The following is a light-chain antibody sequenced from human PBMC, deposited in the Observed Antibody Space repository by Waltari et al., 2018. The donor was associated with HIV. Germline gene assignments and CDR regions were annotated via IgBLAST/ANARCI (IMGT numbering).Light chain of an antibody. J-gene: IGKJ4*01. CDR3: QQSYSTPLT. CDR1: QSISEY. Sequence: VTITCRASQSISEYLNWYQETPGNAPKLLIYVASSLQIGVPSRFSGSGSGTDFTLTISNLQPEDFATYFCQQSYSTPLTFGAGTKVEIK. V-gene: IGKV1-39*01. CDR2: VAS.